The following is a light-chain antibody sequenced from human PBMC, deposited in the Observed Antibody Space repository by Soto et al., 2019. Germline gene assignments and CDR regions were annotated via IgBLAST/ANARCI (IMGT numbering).Light chain of an antibody. CDR3: QSYGTSLSGLYV. CDR1: SSNIGAGQD. V-gene: IGLV1-40*01. Sequence: QSVLTQPPSVSGAPGQRVTISCTGTSSNIGAGQDVHWYRQLPGAAPKFLISDSNNRASGVPDRFSVSKSGASASLAITGLRAEDEGDYFRQSYGTSLSGLYVFGTGTKVTVL. J-gene: IGLJ1*01. CDR2: DSN.